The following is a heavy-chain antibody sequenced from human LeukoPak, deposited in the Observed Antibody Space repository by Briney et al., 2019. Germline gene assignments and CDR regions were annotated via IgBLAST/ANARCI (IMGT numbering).Heavy chain of an antibody. D-gene: IGHD4-23*01. CDR3: ARDRGTVAYYYYYYMDV. V-gene: IGHV4-4*02. Sequence: SETLSLTCAVSGGSISSSNWWSWVRQPPGKGLEWIGEIYHSGSTNYNPSLKSRVTISVDKSKNQFSLKLSSVTAADTAVYYCARDRGTVAYYYYYYMDVWGKGTTVTVSS. CDR2: IYHSGST. CDR1: GGSISSSNW. J-gene: IGHJ6*03.